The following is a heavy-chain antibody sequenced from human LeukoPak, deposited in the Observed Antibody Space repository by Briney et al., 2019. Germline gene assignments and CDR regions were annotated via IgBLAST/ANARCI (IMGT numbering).Heavy chain of an antibody. D-gene: IGHD6-13*01. J-gene: IGHJ6*02. CDR2: ISAYNGNT. V-gene: IGHV1-18*01. CDR1: GYTFTSYG. CDR3: ARVLSFLQGIAALMDV. Sequence: ASVKVSCKASGYTFTSYGISWVRQAPGQGLEWMGWISAYNGNTNYAQKLQGRVTMTTDTSTSTAYMELRSLRSVDTAVYYCARVLSFLQGIAALMDVWGQGTTVTVSS.